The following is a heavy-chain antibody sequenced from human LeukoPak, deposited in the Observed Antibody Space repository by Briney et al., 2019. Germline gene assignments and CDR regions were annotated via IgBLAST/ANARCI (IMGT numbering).Heavy chain of an antibody. J-gene: IGHJ3*02. Sequence: GSSVKVSCKASGGTFISYAISWVRQAPGQGLEWMGGIIPIFGTASYAQKFQGRVTITADESTSTAYMELSSLRSEDTAVYYCARDLVSGTEPDAFDIWGQGTMVTVSS. D-gene: IGHD1-14*01. V-gene: IGHV1-69*01. CDR2: IIPIFGTA. CDR1: GGTFISYA. CDR3: ARDLVSGTEPDAFDI.